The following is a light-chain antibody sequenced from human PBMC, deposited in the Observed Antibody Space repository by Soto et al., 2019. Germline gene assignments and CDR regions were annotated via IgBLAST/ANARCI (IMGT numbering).Light chain of an antibody. CDR3: AIWDDSLNGWL. Sequence: QSVLTQPPSASGTPGQRVTISCSGSSSNIGSNAVNWYQQLPGTAPKLLIYRHNQRPSGVPDRFSGSKSGTSASLAISGLQSEDEGDYYCAIWDDSLNGWLFGGGTKVTVL. V-gene: IGLV1-44*01. CDR1: SSNIGSNA. J-gene: IGLJ2*01. CDR2: RHN.